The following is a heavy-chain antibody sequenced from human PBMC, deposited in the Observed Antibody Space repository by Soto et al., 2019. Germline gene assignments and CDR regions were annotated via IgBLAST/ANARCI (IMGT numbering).Heavy chain of an antibody. CDR1: DGSIISYY. Sequence: PSETLSLTFTVSDGSIISYYWSWIRQPPGKGLEWIGYIYYSGSTNYNPSLKSRVTISVDTSKNQFSLKLSSVTAADTAVYYCARDRSSGWHDYWGQGTLVTVSS. J-gene: IGHJ4*02. D-gene: IGHD6-19*01. CDR3: ARDRSSGWHDY. V-gene: IGHV4-59*01. CDR2: IYYSGST.